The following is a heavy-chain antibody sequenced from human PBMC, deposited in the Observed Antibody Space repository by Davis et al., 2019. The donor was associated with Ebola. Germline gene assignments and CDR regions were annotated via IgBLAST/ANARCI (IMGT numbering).Heavy chain of an antibody. CDR1: GFTFSSYW. CDR3: ARARGIADY. V-gene: IGHV3-74*01. CDR2: IKSDGSST. D-gene: IGHD2-21*01. J-gene: IGHJ4*02. Sequence: GESLKISCVASGFTFSSYWMHWVRQAPGKGLVWVSRIKSDGSSTSYADSVKGRFTISRDNAKNTLYLQMNSLRAEDTAVYYCARARGIADYWGQGTLVTVSS.